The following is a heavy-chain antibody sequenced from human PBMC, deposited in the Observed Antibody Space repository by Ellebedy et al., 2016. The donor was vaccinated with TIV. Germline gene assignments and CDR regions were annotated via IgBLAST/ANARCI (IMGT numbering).Heavy chain of an antibody. CDR2: INAGNGNT. V-gene: IGHV1-3*01. Sequence: AASVKVSCKASGYTFTSYGISWVRQASGQRLEWMGWINAGNGNTKYSQKFQGRVTITRDTSASTAYMELSSLRSEDTAVYYCARVSIAVAGTTPDYWGQGTLVTVSS. J-gene: IGHJ4*02. D-gene: IGHD6-19*01. CDR1: GYTFTSYG. CDR3: ARVSIAVAGTTPDY.